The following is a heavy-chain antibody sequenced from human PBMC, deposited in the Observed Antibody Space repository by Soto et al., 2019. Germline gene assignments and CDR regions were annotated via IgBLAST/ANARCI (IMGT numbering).Heavy chain of an antibody. Sequence: PGGSRRRSGTAAGCTFCGYARSWVRQAPGKGIKWLGSISCNAYGGTTESAASLIGRFIISRADSKRIVYLQMNNLKTEATAVYSCSPYRVAADLSDFDYCGQGTLVTVSS. CDR3: SPYRVAADLSDFDY. J-gene: IGHJ4*02. V-gene: IGHV3-49*04. CDR2: ISCNAYGGTT. CDR1: GCTFCGYA. D-gene: IGHD6-19*01.